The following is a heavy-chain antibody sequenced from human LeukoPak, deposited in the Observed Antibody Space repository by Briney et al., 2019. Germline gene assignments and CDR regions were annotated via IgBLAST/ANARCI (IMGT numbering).Heavy chain of an antibody. Sequence: GGSLRLSCAASGFTFSSYAMSWVRQAPGKGLEWVSAISGSGGSTYYADSVKGRFTISRDNSKNTLYLQMNSLRAEHTAVYYCAKVKDSSGYPSWYFDYWGQGTLVTVSS. V-gene: IGHV3-23*01. CDR1: GFTFSSYA. J-gene: IGHJ4*02. CDR2: ISGSGGST. D-gene: IGHD6-19*01. CDR3: AKVKDSSGYPSWYFDY.